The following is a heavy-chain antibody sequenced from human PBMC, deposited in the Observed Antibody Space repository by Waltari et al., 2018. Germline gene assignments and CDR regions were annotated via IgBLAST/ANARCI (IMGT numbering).Heavy chain of an antibody. D-gene: IGHD6-13*01. J-gene: IGHJ3*02. CDR2: ISGSSSYI. Sequence: EVQLVESGGGLVKPGGSLRLSCAAYGFTFSGYPLNWVRQAPGKGLELVSSISGSSSYIYYADSVKGRFTISRDNAKNSLYLQMNSLRAEDTAVYYCARVFVAAAGSHHDAFDIWGQGTMVTVSS. V-gene: IGHV3-21*03. CDR1: GFTFSGYP. CDR3: ARVFVAAAGSHHDAFDI.